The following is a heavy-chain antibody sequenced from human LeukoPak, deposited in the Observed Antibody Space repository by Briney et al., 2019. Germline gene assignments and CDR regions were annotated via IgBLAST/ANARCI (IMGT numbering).Heavy chain of an antibody. CDR2: INPNSGGT. CDR1: GYTFTGYY. J-gene: IGHJ6*02. Sequence: GASVKVSCKASGYTFTGYYMHWVRQAPGQGLEWMGWINPNSGGTNYAQKFQGWVTMTRDTSISTAYMELSRLRSDDTAVYYCARGDIVVGPHYYGMDVWGQGTTVTVSS. CDR3: ARGDIVVGPHYYGMDV. D-gene: IGHD2-15*01. V-gene: IGHV1-2*04.